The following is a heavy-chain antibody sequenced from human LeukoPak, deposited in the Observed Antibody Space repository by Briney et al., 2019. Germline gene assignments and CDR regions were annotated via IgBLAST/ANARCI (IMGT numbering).Heavy chain of an antibody. J-gene: IGHJ4*02. CDR2: ISGSGGST. Sequence: GGSPRLSCAASGFTFSNYAMNWVRQAPGKGLEWVSTISGSGGSTYYADSVKGRFTISRDNSKNTLYLQMNSLRAEDAAVYYCAKNPNGYCSSSSCFFDYWGQGTLVTVSS. CDR3: AKNPNGYCSSSSCFFDY. V-gene: IGHV3-23*01. CDR1: GFTFSNYA. D-gene: IGHD2-2*03.